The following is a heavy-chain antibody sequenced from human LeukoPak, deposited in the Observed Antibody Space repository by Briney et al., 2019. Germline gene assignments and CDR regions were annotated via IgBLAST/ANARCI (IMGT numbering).Heavy chain of an antibody. CDR3: ARGKRSEYFQH. V-gene: IGHV4-31*03. Sequence: PSETLSLTCTVSGGSISSGGYYWSWIRQHPGKGLEWIGYIYYSGSTYCNPSLKSRVTISVDTSKNQFSLKLSSVTAADTAVYYCARGKRSEYFQHWGQGTLVTVSS. J-gene: IGHJ1*01. CDR1: GGSISSGGYY. CDR2: IYYSGST.